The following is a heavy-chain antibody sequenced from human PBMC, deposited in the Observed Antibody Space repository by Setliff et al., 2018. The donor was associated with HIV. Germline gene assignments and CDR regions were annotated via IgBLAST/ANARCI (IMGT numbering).Heavy chain of an antibody. CDR2: IYYSGST. Sequence: SETLSLTCTVSGGSISSYYWSWIRQPPGKGLEWIGYIYYSGSTNYNPSLRSRVTISVDTSKNQFSLKLSSVIAADTAVYYCARIFGDQGYYYGMDVWGQGTTVTVSS. D-gene: IGHD3-3*01. J-gene: IGHJ6*02. V-gene: IGHV4-59*01. CDR1: GGSISSYY. CDR3: ARIFGDQGYYYGMDV.